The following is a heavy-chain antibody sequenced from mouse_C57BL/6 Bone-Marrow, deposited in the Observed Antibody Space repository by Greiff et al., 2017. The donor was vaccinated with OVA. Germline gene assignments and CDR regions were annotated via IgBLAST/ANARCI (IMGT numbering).Heavy chain of an antibody. D-gene: IGHD2-3*01. CDR2: IDPSDSYT. V-gene: IGHV1-59*01. J-gene: IGHJ3*01. CDR3: AREGFYDGSFAY. Sequence: VKLQQPGAELVRPGTSVKLSCKASGYTFTSYWMHWVKQRPGQGLEWIGVIDPSDSYTNYNQKFKGKATLTVDTSSSTAYMQLSSLTSEDSAVYYCAREGFYDGSFAYWGQGTLVTVSA. CDR1: GYTFTSYW.